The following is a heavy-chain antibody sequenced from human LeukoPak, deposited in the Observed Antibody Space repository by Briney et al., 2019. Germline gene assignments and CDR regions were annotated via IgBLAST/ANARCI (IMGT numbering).Heavy chain of an antibody. D-gene: IGHD3-16*01. Sequence: SETLSLTCTVPGDSISSYHWSWIRQSPGKGLEWIGYISYSGSTNYNPSLKSRVTISVDTSKNQFSLQLSSVTAADTAVYYCARVGRGDHTWGSYYFDHWGQGTLVTVSS. CDR2: ISYSGST. CDR3: ARVGRGDHTWGSYYFDH. V-gene: IGHV4-59*01. CDR1: GDSISSYH. J-gene: IGHJ4*02.